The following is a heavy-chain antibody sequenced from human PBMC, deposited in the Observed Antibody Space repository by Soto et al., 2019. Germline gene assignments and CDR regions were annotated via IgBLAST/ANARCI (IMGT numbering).Heavy chain of an antibody. Sequence: AGGSLRLSCAASGFTFSSYAMNWVRQAPGKGLEWVSVISGSGGGTYYADSVKGRFTISRDNSKNTLYLQMSSLRAEDTAVYYCAKRTVGWYFDLWGRGTLVTVSS. V-gene: IGHV3-23*01. D-gene: IGHD4-17*01. CDR1: GFTFSSYA. J-gene: IGHJ2*01. CDR3: AKRTVGWYFDL. CDR2: ISGSGGGT.